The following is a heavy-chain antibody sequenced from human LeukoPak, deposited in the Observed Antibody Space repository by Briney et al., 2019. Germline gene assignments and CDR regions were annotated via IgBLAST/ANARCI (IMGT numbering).Heavy chain of an antibody. J-gene: IGHJ3*01. CDR3: ARGLGYYGSGSYGGV. V-gene: IGHV3-21*01. CDR1: TFTVSSYS. CDR2: ISSSSSYI. D-gene: IGHD3-10*01. Sequence: GGSLRLSCAASTFTVSSYSINWVRQAPGKGLEWVSSISSSSSYIYYADSVKGRFTISRDNAKNSLYLQMNSLRAEDTAVYYCARGLGYYGSGSYGGVWGQGTMVTVSS.